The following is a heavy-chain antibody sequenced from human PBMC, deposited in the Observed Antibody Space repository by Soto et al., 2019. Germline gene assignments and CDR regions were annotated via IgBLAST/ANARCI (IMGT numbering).Heavy chain of an antibody. CDR2: IIPIFGTA. CDR1: GGTFSSYA. J-gene: IGHJ5*02. Sequence: ASVKVSCKASGGTFSSYAISWVRQAPGQGLEWMGGIIPIFGTANYAQKFQGRVTITADKSTSTAYMELSSLRSEDTAVYYCARTYSSSWYWWFDPWGQGTLVTVSS. V-gene: IGHV1-69*06. CDR3: ARTYSSSWYWWFDP. D-gene: IGHD6-13*01.